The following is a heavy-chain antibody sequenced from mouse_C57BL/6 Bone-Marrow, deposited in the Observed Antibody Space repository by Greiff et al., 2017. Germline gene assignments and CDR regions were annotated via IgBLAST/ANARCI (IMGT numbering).Heavy chain of an antibody. CDR1: GFSFNTYA. D-gene: IGHD2-1*01. CDR3: VRHLYYGNWGFAY. J-gene: IGHJ3*01. V-gene: IGHV10-1*01. Sequence: EVQLVESGGGLVQPKGSLKLSCAASGFSFNTYAMNWVRQAPGKGLEWVARIRSKSNNYATYYADSVKDRFTISRDDSESMLYLQMNNLKTEYTAMYYCVRHLYYGNWGFAYGGQGTLVTVSA. CDR2: IRSKSNNYAT.